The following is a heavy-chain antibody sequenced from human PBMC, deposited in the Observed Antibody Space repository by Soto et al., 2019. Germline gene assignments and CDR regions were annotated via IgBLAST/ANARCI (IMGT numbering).Heavy chain of an antibody. V-gene: IGHV1-3*01. CDR1: GYTFSNYA. CDR2: INAGSGNT. D-gene: IGHD6-13*01. CDR3: ARGGSSSWTSLDY. J-gene: IGHJ4*02. Sequence: QVQLVQSGAEVKKPGASVKVSCKASGYTFSNYAMYWVRQAPGQRLEWMGWINAGSGNTKSSQKFQGRVTITRDTSAHTAYMELSSLRSEDTAVYYCARGGSSSWTSLDYWGQGTLVTVSS.